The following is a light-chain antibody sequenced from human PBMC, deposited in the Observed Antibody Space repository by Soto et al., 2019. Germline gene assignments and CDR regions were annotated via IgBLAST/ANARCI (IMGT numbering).Light chain of an antibody. Sequence: EIVLTQSPGTLSLSPGERATLSCRASQSVSSSYLAWYQQKPGQAPRLLIDGASSRATGIPDRFSGSGSGTDFTLTIRRLEPEDFAVYYCQQYGSYPWTFGQGTKVEIK. CDR1: QSVSSSY. J-gene: IGKJ1*01. V-gene: IGKV3-20*01. CDR2: GAS. CDR3: QQYGSYPWT.